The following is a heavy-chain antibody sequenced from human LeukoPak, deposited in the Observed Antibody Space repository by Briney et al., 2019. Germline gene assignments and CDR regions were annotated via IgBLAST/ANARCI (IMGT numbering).Heavy chain of an antibody. CDR2: INHSGST. Sequence: SETLSLTCAVYGGSFSGYYWSWIRQPPGKGLEWIGEINHSGSTNYNPSLKSRVTISVDTSKNQFSLKLSSVTAADTAVCYCARGRLGMVDYWGQGTLVTVSS. CDR3: ARGRLGMVDY. CDR1: GGSFSGYY. J-gene: IGHJ4*02. V-gene: IGHV4-34*01. D-gene: IGHD7-27*01.